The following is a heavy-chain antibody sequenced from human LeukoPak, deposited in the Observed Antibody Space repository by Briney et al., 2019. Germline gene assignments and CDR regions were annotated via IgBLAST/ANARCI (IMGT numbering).Heavy chain of an antibody. V-gene: IGHV3-13*01. Sequence: GGSLRLSCAASGFTFSSYDMHWVRQATGKGLEWVSAIGTAGDTYYPGSVKGRFTISRENAKNSLYLQMNSLRAGDTAVYYCARGKYSYGGSFDYWGQGTLVTVSP. D-gene: IGHD5-18*01. CDR2: IGTAGDT. J-gene: IGHJ4*02. CDR1: GFTFSSYD. CDR3: ARGKYSYGGSFDY.